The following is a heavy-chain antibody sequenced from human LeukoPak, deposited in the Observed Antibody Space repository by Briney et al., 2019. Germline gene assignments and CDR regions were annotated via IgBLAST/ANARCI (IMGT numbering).Heavy chain of an antibody. Sequence: TRGSLRLSCAASGFTFSSYAMSWVRQAPGKGLEWVSAISGSGGSTYYADSVKGRFTISRDNSKNTLYLQMNSLRAEDTAVYYCAKDWYPGIAVALNDYWGQGTLVAVSS. CDR1: GFTFSSYA. J-gene: IGHJ4*02. CDR2: ISGSGGST. D-gene: IGHD6-19*01. V-gene: IGHV3-23*01. CDR3: AKDWYPGIAVALNDY.